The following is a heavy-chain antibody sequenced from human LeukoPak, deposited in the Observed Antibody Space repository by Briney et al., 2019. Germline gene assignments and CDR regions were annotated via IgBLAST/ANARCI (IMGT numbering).Heavy chain of an antibody. V-gene: IGHV4-34*01. J-gene: IGHJ3*02. Sequence: SETLSLTCAVYGGSFSGYYWSWIRQPPGKGLEWIGEINHSGSTNYNPSLKSRVTISVDTSKNQFSLKLSSVTAEDTAVYYCARGTELTGLRNAFDIWGQGTMVTVSS. CDR1: GGSFSGYY. CDR3: ARGTELTGLRNAFDI. D-gene: IGHD3-9*01. CDR2: INHSGST.